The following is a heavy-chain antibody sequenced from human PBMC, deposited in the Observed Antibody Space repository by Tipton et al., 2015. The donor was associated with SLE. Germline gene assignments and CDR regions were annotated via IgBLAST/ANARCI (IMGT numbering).Heavy chain of an antibody. V-gene: IGHV5-51*03. CDR1: GYSFTSYW. J-gene: IGHJ6*03. CDR2: IYPGDSDT. D-gene: IGHD3-3*01. Sequence: QLVQSGAEVKKPGESLKISCKGSGYSFTSYWIGWVRQMPGKGLEWMGIIYPGDSDTRYSPSFQGQVTISADTSTSTAYLQWSSRKASDTARYYCARRQEGGSGYEKTNYYMDVWGKGTTVTVSS. CDR3: ARRQEGGSGYEKTNYYMDV.